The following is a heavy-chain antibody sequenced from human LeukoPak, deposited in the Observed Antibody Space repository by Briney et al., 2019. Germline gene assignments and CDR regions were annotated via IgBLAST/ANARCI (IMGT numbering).Heavy chain of an antibody. D-gene: IGHD5-12*01. CDR2: INHSGST. Sequence: SETLSPTCAVYGGSFSGYYWSWIRQPPGKGLEWIGEINHSGSTNYNPSLKSRVTISVDTSKNQFSLKLSSVTAADTAVYYCARGGVIVATIESFDYWGQGTLVTVSS. CDR1: GGSFSGYY. V-gene: IGHV4-34*01. CDR3: ARGGVIVATIESFDY. J-gene: IGHJ4*02.